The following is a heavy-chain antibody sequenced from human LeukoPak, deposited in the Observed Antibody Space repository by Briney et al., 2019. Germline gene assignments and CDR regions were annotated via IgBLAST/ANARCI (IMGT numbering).Heavy chain of an antibody. Sequence: SQTLSLTCTVSGGSISSGGYYWSWIRQHPGKGLEWIGYIYYSGSTYYSPSLKSRVTISVDTSKNQFSLKLSSVTAADTAVYYCARDRRGYFDYWGQGTLVTVSS. CDR1: GGSISSGGYY. V-gene: IGHV4-31*03. CDR3: ARDRRGYFDY. CDR2: IYYSGST. J-gene: IGHJ4*02.